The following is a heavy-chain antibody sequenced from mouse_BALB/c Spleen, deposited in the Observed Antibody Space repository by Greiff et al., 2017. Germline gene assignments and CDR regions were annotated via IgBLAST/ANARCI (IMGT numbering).Heavy chain of an antibody. CDR1: GFTFSSFG. CDR3: ARLDY. J-gene: IGHJ2*01. Sequence: EVMLVESGGGLVQPGGSRKLSCAASGFTFSSFGMHWVRQAPEKGLEWVAYISSGSSTIYYADTVKGRFTISRDNPKNTLFLQMTSLRSEDTAMYYCARLDYWGQGTTLTVSS. V-gene: IGHV5-17*02. CDR2: ISSGSSTI.